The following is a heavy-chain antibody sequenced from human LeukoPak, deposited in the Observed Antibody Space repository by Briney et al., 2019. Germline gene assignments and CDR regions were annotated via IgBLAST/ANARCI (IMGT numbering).Heavy chain of an antibody. CDR1: GFTFSSYA. Sequence: GGSLRLSCAASGFTFSSYAMSWVRQAPGKGLEWVSTITTSGTTYYPDSVKGRFTISRDISNNTPYLQMTSLRAEDSAAFYCAKRESGCGGPFEYWGQGTLVTVSS. CDR3: AKRESGCGGPFEY. V-gene: IGHV3-23*05. J-gene: IGHJ4*02. CDR2: ITTSGTT. D-gene: IGHD2-15*01.